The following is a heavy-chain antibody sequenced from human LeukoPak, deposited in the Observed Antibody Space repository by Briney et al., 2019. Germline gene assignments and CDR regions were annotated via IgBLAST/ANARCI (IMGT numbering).Heavy chain of an antibody. D-gene: IGHD6-13*01. CDR1: GGSISSYY. Sequence: ASETLSLTCTVSGGSISSYYWSWVRQPPGKGLEWIGFVYYTGSTNYSPSLKSRVTISVDTSKNQFSLKLRSVTAADTAVYYCARISSSNWYNERGAFDVWGQGTMVTVSS. CDR2: VYYTGST. J-gene: IGHJ3*01. CDR3: ARISSSNWYNERGAFDV. V-gene: IGHV4-59*01.